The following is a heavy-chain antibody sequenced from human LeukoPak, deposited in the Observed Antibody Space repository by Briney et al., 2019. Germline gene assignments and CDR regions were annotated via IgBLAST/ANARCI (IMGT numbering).Heavy chain of an antibody. J-gene: IGHJ5*02. D-gene: IGHD2-15*01. CDR2: IRYDGSNK. CDR3: ASCKLLLRSDWFDP. CDR1: GFTFSSFG. V-gene: IGHV3-30*02. Sequence: GSLRLYCAASGFTFSSFGMHWVRQAPGKGLELVAFIRYDGSNKYYADSVKGRFTISRDNSKNVLYLQMNSLRAEDTAVYYCASCKLLLRSDWFDPWGQGTLVTVSS.